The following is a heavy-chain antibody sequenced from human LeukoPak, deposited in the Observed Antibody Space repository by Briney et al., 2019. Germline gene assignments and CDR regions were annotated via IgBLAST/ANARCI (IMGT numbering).Heavy chain of an antibody. CDR3: ASPTALLIAAAGAFDI. CDR2: FEPEDGET. J-gene: IGHJ3*02. V-gene: IGHV1-24*01. Sequence: SAKMFCQVSAYTPTKLSMHWVLHAPEKGLEWRRGFEPEDGETIYAQKFQGRVTMTEDTSTDTAYMGLSSLRSEDTAVYYCASPTALLIAAAGAFDIWGQGTMVTVSS. CDR1: AYTPTKLS. D-gene: IGHD6-13*01.